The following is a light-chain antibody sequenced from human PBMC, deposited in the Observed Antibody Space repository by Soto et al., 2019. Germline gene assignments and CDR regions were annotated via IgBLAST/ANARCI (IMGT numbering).Light chain of an antibody. CDR2: GAS. Sequence: DLQMTQSPSSVSASVGDRLTITCRASRDISNSLAWYQQTPGKAPKLLLRGASSLHRGVPSRFSGGGAGTEFTLTISSLQPEDFATYYCQQTSAFPRTFGQGTKVHVK. CDR1: RDISNS. CDR3: QQTSAFPRT. J-gene: IGKJ1*01. V-gene: IGKV1-12*01.